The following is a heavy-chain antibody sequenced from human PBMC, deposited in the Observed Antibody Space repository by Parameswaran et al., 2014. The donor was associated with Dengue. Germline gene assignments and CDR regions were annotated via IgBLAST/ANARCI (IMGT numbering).Heavy chain of an antibody. CDR3: ARGASHNDFWSGYYRGNHDAFDI. Sequence: GVLRLSCAASGFTFSSYSMNWVRQAPGKGLEWVSSISSSSSYIYYADSVKGRFTISRDNAKNSLYLQMNSLRAEDTAVYYCARGASHNDFWSGYYRGNHDAFDIWGQGTMVTVSS. CDR2: ISSSSSYI. V-gene: IGHV3-21*01. CDR1: GFTFSSYS. D-gene: IGHD3-3*01. J-gene: IGHJ3*02.